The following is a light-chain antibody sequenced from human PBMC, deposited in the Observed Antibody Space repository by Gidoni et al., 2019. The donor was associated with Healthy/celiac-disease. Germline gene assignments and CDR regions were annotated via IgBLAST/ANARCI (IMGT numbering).Light chain of an antibody. V-gene: IGKV1-39*01. Sequence: DIQMTQSPSSLSASVGDRVTITCRASQSISSYLNWYQQKPGKAPNLVIYAPSSLQSGGPSRFSGRRAWTDLTLPIRSLQPEDFATYYCKQSSSTETFGQGTKVEIK. J-gene: IGKJ1*01. CDR3: KQSSSTET. CDR1: QSISSY. CDR2: APS.